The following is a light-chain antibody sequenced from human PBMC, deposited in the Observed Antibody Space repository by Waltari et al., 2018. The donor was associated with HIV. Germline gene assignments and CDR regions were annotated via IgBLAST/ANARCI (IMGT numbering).Light chain of an antibody. CDR1: QIFSRTY. J-gene: IGKJ5*01. CDR2: GAS. CDR3: HQYSSSPIA. V-gene: IGKV3-20*01. Sequence: IVLTQSPCTLSLSPGERATLSCRASQIFSRTYLAWNQQKPGQAPRLLIHGASSRATGIPDRFSGSGSGTDFTLTISRLEPEDFAVYYCHQYSSSPIAFGQGTRLEIK.